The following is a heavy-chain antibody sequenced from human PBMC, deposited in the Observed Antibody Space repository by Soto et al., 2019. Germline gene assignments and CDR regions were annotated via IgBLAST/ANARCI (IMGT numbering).Heavy chain of an antibody. V-gene: IGHV2-5*02. CDR1: GFSLSTNGVG. D-gene: IGHD5-18*01. CDR2: IYWDDDK. J-gene: IGHJ4*02. Sequence: QITLKESGPTLVKPTQTLTLTCTFSGFSLSTNGVGVGWIRQPPGKALEWLALIYWDDDKRYKPSLQSRRTXAXEXSKNQVVLTMTNMGPVDPATYYCARDTTMDPYYFDYWGRGTLVTVSS. CDR3: ARDTTMDPYYFDY.